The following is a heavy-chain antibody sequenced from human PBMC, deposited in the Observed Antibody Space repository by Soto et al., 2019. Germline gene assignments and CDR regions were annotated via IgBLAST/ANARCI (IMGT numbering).Heavy chain of an antibody. CDR2: IIPIFGTA. V-gene: IGHV1-69*01. J-gene: IGHJ4*02. Sequence: QVQLVQSGAEVKKPGSSVKVSCKASGGTFSSYAISWVRQAPGQGLEWMGGIIPIFGTANYAQKFQGRVTITADESTSTAYMELRSLRSEDTAVYYCARDTLVGSSWYYQFDYWGQGTLVTVSS. CDR1: GGTFSSYA. CDR3: ARDTLVGSSWYYQFDY. D-gene: IGHD6-13*01.